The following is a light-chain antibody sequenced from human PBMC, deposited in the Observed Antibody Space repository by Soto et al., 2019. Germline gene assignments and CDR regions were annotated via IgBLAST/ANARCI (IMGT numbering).Light chain of an antibody. V-gene: IGKV3-20*01. CDR1: QSVSSSS. CDR3: QQYGSSPYT. Sequence: EIVLTQSPGTLSLSPGERATLSCRASQSVSSSSVAWYQQKPGQAPRLHIYGASSRATGIPDRFSGSGSGTDFTLTISRLEPEDFAVFFCQQYGSSPYTFGQGTKLQIK. J-gene: IGKJ2*01. CDR2: GAS.